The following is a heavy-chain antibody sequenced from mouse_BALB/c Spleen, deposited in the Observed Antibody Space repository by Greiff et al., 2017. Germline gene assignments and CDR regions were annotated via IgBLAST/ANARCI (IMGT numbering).Heavy chain of an antibody. Sequence: EVKLQESGPGLVKPSQSLSLTCTVTGYSITSDYAWNWIRQFPGNKLEWMGYISYSGSTSYNPSLKSRISITRDTSKNQFFLQLNSVTTEDTATYYCAIYGSSYVGAMDYWGQGTSVTVSS. V-gene: IGHV3-2*02. D-gene: IGHD1-1*01. CDR3: AIYGSSYVGAMDY. CDR2: ISYSGST. J-gene: IGHJ4*01. CDR1: GYSITSDYA.